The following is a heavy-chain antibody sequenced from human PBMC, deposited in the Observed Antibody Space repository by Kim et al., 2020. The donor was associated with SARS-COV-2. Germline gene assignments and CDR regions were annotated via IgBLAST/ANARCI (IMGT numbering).Heavy chain of an antibody. J-gene: IGHJ4*02. D-gene: IGHD6-13*01. CDR2: ISSSGSTI. Sequence: GGSLRLSCAASGFTFSSYEMNWVRQAPGKGLEWVSYISSSGSTIYYADSVKGRFTISRDNAKNSLYLQMNSLRAEDTAVYYCARGEGIAAAQFDYWGQGTLVTVSS. V-gene: IGHV3-48*03. CDR1: GFTFSSYE. CDR3: ARGEGIAAAQFDY.